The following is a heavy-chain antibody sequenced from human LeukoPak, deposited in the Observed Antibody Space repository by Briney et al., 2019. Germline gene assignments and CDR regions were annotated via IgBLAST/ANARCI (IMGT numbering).Heavy chain of an antibody. V-gene: IGHV3-7*05. Sequence: PGGSLRLSCAASGFTFSSYWMIWVRQAPGKGLEWVANIQQGGSEKYYVDSVKGRFTISRDNAKNSLYLQMNSLRAEDTAVYYCARVYILTGPNNWFDPWGQGTLVTVSS. CDR2: IQQGGSEK. CDR1: GFTFSSYW. D-gene: IGHD3-9*01. J-gene: IGHJ5*02. CDR3: ARVYILTGPNNWFDP.